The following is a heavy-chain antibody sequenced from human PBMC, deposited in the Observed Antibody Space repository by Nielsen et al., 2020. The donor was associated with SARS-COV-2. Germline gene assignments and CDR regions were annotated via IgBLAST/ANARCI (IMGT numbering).Heavy chain of an antibody. CDR2: IYWDDYT. Sequence: SGPTLVKPTQTLTLTCTFSGFSLTTSGVGVGWIRQPPGKALEWLALIYWDDYTRYGPSLRTRLTITKDASKNEAVLTMTNMDPVDTATYFCVYTSDSSGWYDYYYGMNVWGQRTTVTVSS. V-gene: IGHV2-5*05. D-gene: IGHD6-19*01. CDR1: GFSLTTSGVG. CDR3: VYTSDSSGWYDYYYGMNV. J-gene: IGHJ6*02.